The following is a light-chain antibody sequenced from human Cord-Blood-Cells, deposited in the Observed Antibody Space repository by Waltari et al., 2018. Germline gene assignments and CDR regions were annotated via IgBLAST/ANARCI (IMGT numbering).Light chain of an antibody. J-gene: IGKJ2*01. CDR3: QQYGSSPPGT. CDR1: QSVSSSY. Sequence: IVLTQSPGTLSLSPGERDTLSCRASQSVSSSYLAWYQQKPGQAPRLLIYGASSRATGIPDRFSGSGSGTDFTLTISRLEPEDFAVYYCQQYGSSPPGTFGQGTKLEIK. CDR2: GAS. V-gene: IGKV3-20*01.